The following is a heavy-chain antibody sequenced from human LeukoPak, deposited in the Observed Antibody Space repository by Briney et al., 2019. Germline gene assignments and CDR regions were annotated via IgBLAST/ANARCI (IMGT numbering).Heavy chain of an antibody. V-gene: IGHV1-18*01. CDR2: ISAYNGNT. Sequence: ASVKVSCKASGYTFTSYGISWVRQAPGQGLEWMGWISAYNGNTNYAQKLQGRVTMTTDTSTSTAYMELRSLGSDDTAVYYCARDKYQYCSGGSCYYFDYWGQGTLVTVSS. CDR3: ARDKYQYCSGGSCYYFDY. J-gene: IGHJ4*02. D-gene: IGHD2-15*01. CDR1: GYTFTSYG.